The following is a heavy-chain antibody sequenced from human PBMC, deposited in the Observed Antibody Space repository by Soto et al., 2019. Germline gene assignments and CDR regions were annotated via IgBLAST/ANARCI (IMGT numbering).Heavy chain of an antibody. CDR1: GFSLSTSGVG. D-gene: IGHD3-16*01. J-gene: IGHJ4*02. CDR3: VHKGGGDRILDY. CDR2: IYWDDYK. V-gene: IGHV2-5*02. Sequence: QITLKESGPALVKPTQTLTLTCTFSGFSLSTSGVGVGWIRQPPGEALEWLALIYWDDYKHFSPSLESRLTIPKDTPKNPVGLTMTNMDPVDTATYYCVHKGGGDRILDYWGQGTLVTVSS.